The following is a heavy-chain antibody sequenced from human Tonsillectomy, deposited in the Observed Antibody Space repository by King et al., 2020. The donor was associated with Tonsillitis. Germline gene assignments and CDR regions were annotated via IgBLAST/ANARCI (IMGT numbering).Heavy chain of an antibody. Sequence: VQLVESGGGLVKPGGSLRLSCAASGFTFSNAWMSWVRQAPGKGLEWVGRIKSKTDAGTTDYAAPVKVRFTISRDDSKNTLYLQMNILKTEDTAVYFCTTEVWFGELLRDYWGQGTLVTVSS. CDR2: IKSKTDAGTT. CDR3: TTEVWFGELLRDY. J-gene: IGHJ4*02. V-gene: IGHV3-15*01. D-gene: IGHD3-10*01. CDR1: GFTFSNAW.